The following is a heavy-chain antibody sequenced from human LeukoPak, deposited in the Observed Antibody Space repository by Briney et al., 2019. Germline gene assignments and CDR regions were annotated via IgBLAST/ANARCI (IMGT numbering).Heavy chain of an antibody. J-gene: IGHJ4*02. CDR2: TYYRSKWYN. Sequence: SQTLSLTCAISGDSVSRNSAAWNWIRQSPSRGLEWLGRTYYRSKWYNDYAVSVKSRITINPDTSKNQFSLQLNSVTPEDTAVYYCARDPVIAAAGMGAKYYFDYWGQGTLVTVSS. V-gene: IGHV6-1*01. CDR3: ARDPVIAAAGMGAKYYFDY. D-gene: IGHD6-13*01. CDR1: GDSVSRNSAA.